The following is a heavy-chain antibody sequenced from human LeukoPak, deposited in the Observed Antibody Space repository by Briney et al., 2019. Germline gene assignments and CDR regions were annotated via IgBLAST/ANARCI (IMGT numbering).Heavy chain of an antibody. CDR3: ARFTVVRLRNWFDP. D-gene: IGHD4-23*01. CDR1: GFTFSTYW. V-gene: IGHV3-74*01. J-gene: IGHJ5*02. Sequence: GGSLRLSCAASGFTFSTYWMHWVRQAPGKGLVWVSRVNGDGSSTNYADSVKGRFTISRDNAKNTLYLQMNSLRAEDTAVYYCARFTVVRLRNWFDPWGQGTLVTVSS. CDR2: VNGDGSST.